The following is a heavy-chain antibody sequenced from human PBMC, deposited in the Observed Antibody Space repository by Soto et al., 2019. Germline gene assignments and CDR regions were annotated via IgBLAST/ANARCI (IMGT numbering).Heavy chain of an antibody. CDR3: ASAVSPNANSGYDPPYNFDI. CDR2: IYPGDSDT. V-gene: IGHV5-51*01. Sequence: PGESLKISCKGSGYSFTSYWIGWVRQMPGKGLEWMGIIYPGDSDTRYSPSFQGQVTISADKSISTAYLQWSSLKASDTAMYYCASAVSPNANSGYDPPYNFDIWGQGTMVTVSS. CDR1: GYSFTSYW. D-gene: IGHD5-12*01. J-gene: IGHJ3*02.